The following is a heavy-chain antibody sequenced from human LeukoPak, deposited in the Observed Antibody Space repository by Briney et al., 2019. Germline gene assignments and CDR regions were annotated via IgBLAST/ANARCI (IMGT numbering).Heavy chain of an antibody. V-gene: IGHV3-48*03. Sequence: PGGSLRLSCAASGFTFSSYEMHWVRQAPGKGLEWVSYISSSGSTIYYADSVKGRFTISRDNAKNSLYLQMNSLRAEDTAVYYCASLSDLEGYFQHWGQGTLVTVSS. D-gene: IGHD1-1*01. CDR1: GFTFSSYE. J-gene: IGHJ1*01. CDR3: ASLSDLEGYFQH. CDR2: ISSSGSTI.